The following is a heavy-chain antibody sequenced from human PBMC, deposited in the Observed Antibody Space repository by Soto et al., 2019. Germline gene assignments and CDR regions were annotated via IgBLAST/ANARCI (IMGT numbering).Heavy chain of an antibody. Sequence: QITLKESGPTLVKPTQTLTLTCTFSGFSLSTSGVGVGWIRQPPGKALEWLALIYWDDDKRYSPSLKSRPTSTKDTXXNXVXXTMTNMDPVDTATYYCAHRTRYSGSSGYYLYYFDYWGQGTLVTVSS. CDR1: GFSLSTSGVG. CDR3: AHRTRYSGSSGYYLYYFDY. D-gene: IGHD3-22*01. J-gene: IGHJ4*02. CDR2: IYWDDDK. V-gene: IGHV2-5*02.